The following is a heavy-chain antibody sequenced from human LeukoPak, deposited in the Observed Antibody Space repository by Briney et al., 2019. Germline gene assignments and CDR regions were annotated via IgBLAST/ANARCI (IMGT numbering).Heavy chain of an antibody. CDR3: ARGLVGAAGDY. CDR2: IYHSGIT. J-gene: IGHJ4*02. D-gene: IGHD1-26*01. V-gene: IGHV4-38-2*02. CDR1: GYSISSGYY. Sequence: PSETLSLTCIVSGYSISSGYYWGWIRQPPGKGLEWIGSIYHSGITYYNPSLKSRVTISVDTSKNQFSLKLSSVTAADTAVYYCARGLVGAAGDYRGQGTLVTVSS.